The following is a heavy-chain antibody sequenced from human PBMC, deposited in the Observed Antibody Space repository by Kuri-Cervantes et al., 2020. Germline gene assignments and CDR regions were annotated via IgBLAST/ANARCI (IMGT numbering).Heavy chain of an antibody. CDR2: VSAYNGDT. D-gene: IGHD2-15*01. CDR1: EGSSSTYA. J-gene: IGHJ6*03. CDR3: ARVGCSGGSCYMEYYSVDV. Sequence: ASVNVSCKASEGSSSTYAISWVRQAPGQGLEWMGWVSAYNGDTNYAQKLQGRVTMTTDTSTSTAYMELRSLRSDDTAVYYCARVGCSGGSCYMEYYSVDVWGKGTTVTVSS. V-gene: IGHV1-18*01.